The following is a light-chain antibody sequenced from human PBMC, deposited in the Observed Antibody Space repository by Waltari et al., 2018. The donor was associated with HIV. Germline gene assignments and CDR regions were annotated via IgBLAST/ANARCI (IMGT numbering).Light chain of an antibody. V-gene: IGKV3-15*01. CDR1: QSVGSN. Sequence: EIVMTQSPATLSVSPGERATLSCRASQSVGSNLAWYQQNPGQAPRLLIYGASTRATGVPARFSGSGSETEFTLTINGLQSEDFAVYYCQQYNNWPPWTFGQGTKVEIK. J-gene: IGKJ1*01. CDR2: GAS. CDR3: QQYNNWPPWT.